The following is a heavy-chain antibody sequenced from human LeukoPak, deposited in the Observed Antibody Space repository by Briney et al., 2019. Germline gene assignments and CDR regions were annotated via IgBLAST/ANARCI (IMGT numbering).Heavy chain of an antibody. CDR3: ARRGFGGVVLDAFDI. CDR2: IYPGDSDT. Sequence: GESLKISCKGSGYNFANYWIAWVRQVPGKGLEWMGIIYPGDSDTTYSPSFQGQVTISSDKSISTAYLQWSSLKASDTAMFFCARRGFGGVVLDAFDIWGQGTVATVSS. CDR1: GYNFANYW. V-gene: IGHV5-51*01. D-gene: IGHD3-16*01. J-gene: IGHJ3*02.